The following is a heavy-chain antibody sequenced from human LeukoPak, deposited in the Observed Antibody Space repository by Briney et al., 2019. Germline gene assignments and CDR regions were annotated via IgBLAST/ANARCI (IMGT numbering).Heavy chain of an antibody. D-gene: IGHD2-15*01. V-gene: IGHV4-34*01. CDR1: GGSFSGYY. CDR2: INHSGST. Sequence: SETLSLTCAVYGGSFSGYYWSWIRQPPGKGLEWIGEINHSGSTNYNPPLKSRVTISVDTSKNQFSLKLSSVTAADTAVYYCARGRSDCSGGSCYSKGDYWGQGTLVTVSS. J-gene: IGHJ4*02. CDR3: ARGRSDCSGGSCYSKGDY.